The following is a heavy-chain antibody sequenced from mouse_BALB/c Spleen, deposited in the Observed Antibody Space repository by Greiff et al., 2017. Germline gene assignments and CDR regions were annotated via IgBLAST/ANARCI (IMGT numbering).Heavy chain of an antibody. D-gene: IGHD2-3*01. Sequence: ESGAELAKPGASVKMSCKASGYTFTSYWMHWVKQRPGQGLEWIGYINPSTGYTEYNQKFKDKATLTADKSSSTAYMQLSSLTSEDSAVYYCASDGYYRGGYFDYWGQGTTLTVSS. CDR1: GYTFTSYW. CDR2: INPSTGYT. J-gene: IGHJ2*01. CDR3: ASDGYYRGGYFDY. V-gene: IGHV1-7*01.